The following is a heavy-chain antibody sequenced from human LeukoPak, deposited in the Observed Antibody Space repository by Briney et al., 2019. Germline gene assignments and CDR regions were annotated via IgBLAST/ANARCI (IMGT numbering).Heavy chain of an antibody. CDR3: AREKMVGAPKLLDY. V-gene: IGHV1-2*02. D-gene: IGHD1-26*01. Sequence: ASVKVSCKASGYSFGANYMNWVRQAPGQGPEWMGWISPNSGGTNYAQKFQGRVTMTRETSISTAHMELSRLRSDDTAVYFCAREKMVGAPKLLDYWGQGTLVTVSS. J-gene: IGHJ4*02. CDR2: ISPNSGGT. CDR1: GYSFGANY.